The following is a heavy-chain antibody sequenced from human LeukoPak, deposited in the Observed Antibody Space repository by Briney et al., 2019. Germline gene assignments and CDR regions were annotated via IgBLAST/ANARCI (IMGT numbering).Heavy chain of an antibody. V-gene: IGHV3-53*01. D-gene: IGHD4-11*01. J-gene: IGHJ6*03. CDR1: GFTFSNYP. CDR2: IYSGGST. CDR3: ATPYRDYYYYLDV. Sequence: GGSRRLSCAASGFTFSNYPMHWVRQAPGKGLELVSLIYSGGSTYYADSVKGRFTISRDNSKNTLYLQMNSLRAEDTAVYYCATPYRDYYYYLDVWGEGTTVTVSS.